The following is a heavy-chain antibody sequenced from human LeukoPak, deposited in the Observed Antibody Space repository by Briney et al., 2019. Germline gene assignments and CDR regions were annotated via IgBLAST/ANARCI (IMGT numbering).Heavy chain of an antibody. CDR2: IRSKANSYAT. D-gene: IGHD3-10*01. J-gene: IGHJ4*02. CDR1: GFTFSGSA. CDR3: ARHKRLVRGYVDY. V-gene: IGHV3-73*01. Sequence: GGSLRLSCAASGFTFSGSAMHWVRQASGKGLEWVGRIRSKANSYATAYAASVKGRFTISRDDSKNTAYLQMNSLKTEDTAVYYCARHKRLVRGYVDYWGQGTLVTVSS.